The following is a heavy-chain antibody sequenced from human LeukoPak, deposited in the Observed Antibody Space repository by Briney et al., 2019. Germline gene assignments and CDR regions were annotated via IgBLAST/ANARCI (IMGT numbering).Heavy chain of an antibody. CDR3: ATNDFWSGVDY. CDR2: IYHSGST. Sequence: PSQTLSLTCTVSGGSISSGSYYWSWIRQPPGKGLEWIGYIYHSGSTYYNPSLKSRVTISVDRSKNQFSLKLSSVTAADTAVYYCATNDFWSGVDYWGQGTLVTVSS. J-gene: IGHJ4*02. CDR1: GGSISSGSYY. D-gene: IGHD3-3*01. V-gene: IGHV4-30-2*01.